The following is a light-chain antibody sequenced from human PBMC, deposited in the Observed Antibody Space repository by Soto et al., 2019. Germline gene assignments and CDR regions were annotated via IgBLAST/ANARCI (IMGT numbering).Light chain of an antibody. V-gene: IGKV1-12*01. CDR3: QQAIHFPLA. CDR2: AVS. CDR1: QGIDNW. J-gene: IGKJ4*01. Sequence: DIQMTQSPSSVSASVGDSVTITCRASQGIDNWLAWYQQKPGMAPKLLISAVSNLQSGVPTRFSGSGSGTDFTLTINSLQPEDFATYFCQQAIHFPLAFGGGTKVEI.